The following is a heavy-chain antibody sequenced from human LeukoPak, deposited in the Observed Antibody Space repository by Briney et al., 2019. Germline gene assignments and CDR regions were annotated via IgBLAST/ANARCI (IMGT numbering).Heavy chain of an antibody. D-gene: IGHD3-16*01. J-gene: IGHJ4*02. V-gene: IGHV4-31*03. CDR2: IYYSGST. CDR1: GGSISSGGYY. CDR3: ARGPTYYDYVWGSPYYFDY. Sequence: SETLSLTCTVSGGSISSGGYYWSWIRQHPGKGLEWIGYIYYSGSTYYNPSLKSRVTISVDTSKNQFSLKLSSVTAADTAVYYCARGPTYYDYVWGSPYYFDYWGQGTLVTVSP.